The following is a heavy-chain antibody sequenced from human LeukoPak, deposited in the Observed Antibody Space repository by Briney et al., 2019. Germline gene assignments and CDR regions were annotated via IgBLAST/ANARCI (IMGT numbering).Heavy chain of an antibody. J-gene: IGHJ5*02. CDR3: ARDGVVLGWFGELFAGNNWFDP. D-gene: IGHD3-10*01. V-gene: IGHV1-18*01. CDR2: ISAYNGNT. Sequence: ASVKVSCKASGYTFTSYGISWVRQAPGQGLEWMGWISAYNGNTNYAQKLQGRVTMTTDTSTSTAYMELRSLRSDDTAVYYCARDGVVLGWFGELFAGNNWFDPWGQGTLVTVSS. CDR1: GYTFTSYG.